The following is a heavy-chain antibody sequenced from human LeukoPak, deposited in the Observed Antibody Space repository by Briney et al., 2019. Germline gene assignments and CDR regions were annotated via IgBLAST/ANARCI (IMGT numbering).Heavy chain of an antibody. CDR3: ARGNIVAVPAASVFDP. V-gene: IGHV1-2*02. J-gene: IGHJ5*02. D-gene: IGHD2-2*01. CDR1: GYTLTGYY. CDR2: INPNSGDT. Sequence: ASVKVSCKASGYTLTGYYIHWVRQAPRQGLEWMGWINPNSGDTDYAQQFQGRVTMTRDTSINTAYMELSRLRSDDTAVYYCARGNIVAVPAASVFDPWGQGTLVTVSS.